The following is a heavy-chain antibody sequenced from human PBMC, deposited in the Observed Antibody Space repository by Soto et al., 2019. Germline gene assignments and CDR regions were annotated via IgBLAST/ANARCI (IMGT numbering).Heavy chain of an antibody. CDR2: ISAYNGNT. Sequence: ASVKVSCKASGYTFTSYGISWVRQAPGQGLEWMGWISAYNGNTNYAQKLQGRVTMTTDTSTSTAYMELRSPRSDDTAVYYCARGGVYCSGGSCYSRWFDPWGQGTLVTVSS. D-gene: IGHD2-15*01. V-gene: IGHV1-18*01. CDR3: ARGGVYCSGGSCYSRWFDP. J-gene: IGHJ5*02. CDR1: GYTFTSYG.